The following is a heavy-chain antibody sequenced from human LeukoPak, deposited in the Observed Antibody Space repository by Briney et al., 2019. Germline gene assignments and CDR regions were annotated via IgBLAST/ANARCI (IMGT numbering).Heavy chain of an antibody. V-gene: IGHV3-21*01. CDR1: GFTFSSYS. CDR2: ISSSSYI. D-gene: IGHD3-22*01. Sequence: GGSLRLSCAASGFTFSSYSMNWVRQAPGKGLEWVSSISSSSYIYYADSVKGRFTISRDNAKNSLYLQMNSLRAEDTAMYYRARATDSSGYWGQGTLVTVSS. CDR3: ARATDSSGY. J-gene: IGHJ4*02.